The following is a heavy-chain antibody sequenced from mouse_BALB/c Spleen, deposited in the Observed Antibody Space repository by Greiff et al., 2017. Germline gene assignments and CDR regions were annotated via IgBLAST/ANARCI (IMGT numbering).Heavy chain of an antibody. CDR3: ARHSPLFAY. V-gene: IGHV5-12-2*01. Sequence: EVKVVESGGGLVQPGGSLKLSCAASGFTFSSYTMSWVRQTPEKRLEWVAYISNGGGSTYYPDTVKGRFTISRDNAKNTLYLQMSSLKSEDTAMYYCARHSPLFAYWGQGTLVTVSA. CDR1: GFTFSSYT. CDR2: ISNGGGST. J-gene: IGHJ3*01.